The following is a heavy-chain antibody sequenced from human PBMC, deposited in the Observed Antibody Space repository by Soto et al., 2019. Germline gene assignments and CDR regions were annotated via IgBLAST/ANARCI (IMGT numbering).Heavy chain of an antibody. J-gene: IGHJ6*02. D-gene: IGHD6-19*01. CDR2: IYYSGST. V-gene: IGHV4-59*01. CDR3: ARGFEGPYSSGLAVGGYYYYGMDV. Sequence: SETLSLTCTVSGGSISSYYWSWIRQPPGKGLEWIGYIYYSGSTNYNPSLKSRVTISVDTSKNQFSLKLSSVTAADTAVYYCARGFEGPYSSGLAVGGYYYYGMDVWGQGTTVTVSS. CDR1: GGSISSYY.